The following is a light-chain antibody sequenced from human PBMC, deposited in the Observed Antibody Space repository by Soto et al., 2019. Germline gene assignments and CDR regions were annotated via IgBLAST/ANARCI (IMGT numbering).Light chain of an antibody. CDR3: QQYNSYS. Sequence: EMVLTQSPGTLSLSPGERATLSCRASQSVTSGYLAWYQQKPGQAPRLLIYDASNRATGIPARFSGSGSGTEFTLTISSLQPDDFATYYCQQYNSYSFGQGTKVDIK. CDR2: DAS. CDR1: QSVTSGY. V-gene: IGKV3-20*01. J-gene: IGKJ1*01.